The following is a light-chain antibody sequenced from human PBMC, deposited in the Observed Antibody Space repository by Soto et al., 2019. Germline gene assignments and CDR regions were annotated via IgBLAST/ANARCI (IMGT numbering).Light chain of an antibody. CDR1: SSDVGGYNY. V-gene: IGLV2-8*01. CDR3: SSYAGIHIV. CDR2: EVS. J-gene: IGLJ1*01. Sequence: QSALTQPPSASGSPGQSVAISCTGTSSDVGGYNYVSWYQQHPGKAPKLMIYEVSKRPSGVPDRFSGSKSGNTASLTVSGLQAEDEADYYCSSYAGIHIVFGTGTQLTVL.